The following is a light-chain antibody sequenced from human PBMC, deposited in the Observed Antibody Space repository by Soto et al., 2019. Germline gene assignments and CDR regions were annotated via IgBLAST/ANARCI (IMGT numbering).Light chain of an antibody. Sequence: QSALTQPASVSGSPGQSITISCTGTSSDVGAYNFVSWHQQHPGKAPKLIIYNAYDRPSGISYRFSGSKSGNTASLTISGRQGEDEADYYCSSYTISRTYVFGTGTKVTVL. CDR3: SSYTISRTYV. CDR2: NAY. J-gene: IGLJ1*01. V-gene: IGLV2-14*03. CDR1: SSDVGAYNF.